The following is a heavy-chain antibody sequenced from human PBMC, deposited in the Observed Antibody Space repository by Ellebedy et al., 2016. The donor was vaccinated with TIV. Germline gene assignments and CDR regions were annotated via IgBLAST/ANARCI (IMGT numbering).Heavy chain of an antibody. CDR1: GDFIGDYC. J-gene: IGHJ4*02. D-gene: IGHD1-26*01. V-gene: IGHV4-4*07. CDR2: IYTSGST. CDR3: ARRTNTGSYNYFDY. Sequence: GSLRLXCSVSGDFIGDYCWAWFRQPAGKGLEWIGRIYTSGSTNYNPSLNSRVTMSIDTSKKQFSLRLSSVAAADTAVYYCARRTNTGSYNYFDYWGQGTLVTVSS.